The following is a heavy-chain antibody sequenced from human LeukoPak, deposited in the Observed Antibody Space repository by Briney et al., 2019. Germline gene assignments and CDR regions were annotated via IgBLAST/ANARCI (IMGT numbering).Heavy chain of an antibody. D-gene: IGHD2-15*01. CDR1: GFTFSSYS. Sequence: GGSLRLSCAASGFTFSSYSMNWVRQAPGKGLECVSSISSSSSYIYYADSVKGRFTISRDNAKNSLYLQMNSLRAEDTAVYYCARGIRRTSRYYYFDYWGQGTLVTVSS. CDR3: ARGIRRTSRYYYFDY. V-gene: IGHV3-21*01. J-gene: IGHJ4*02. CDR2: ISSSSSYI.